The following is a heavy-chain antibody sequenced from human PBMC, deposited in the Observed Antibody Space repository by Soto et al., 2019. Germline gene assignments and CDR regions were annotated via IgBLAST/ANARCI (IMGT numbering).Heavy chain of an antibody. V-gene: IGHV1-69*13. CDR1: GGTFSSYA. CDR3: ARDNQYYYGSGSYHY. CDR2: IIPIFGTA. D-gene: IGHD3-10*01. J-gene: IGHJ4*02. Sequence: SVKVSCKASGGTFSSYAISWVRQAPGQGLEWMGGIIPIFGTANYAQKFQGRVTITADGSTSTAYMELSSLRSEDTAVYYCARDNQYYYGSGSYHYWGQGTLVTDSS.